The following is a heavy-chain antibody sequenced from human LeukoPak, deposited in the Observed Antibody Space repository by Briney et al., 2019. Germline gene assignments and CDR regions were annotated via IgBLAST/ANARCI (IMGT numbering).Heavy chain of an antibody. CDR1: VGSISSYY. J-gene: IGHJ4*02. CDR3: ARAGYSYGTGYYFDY. Sequence: SETLSLTCTVSVGSISSYYWSWIRLPPGKGLEWIGYIYYTGATYYNPSLKSRVTISLDTSKNQFYLKLSSVTAADAAVYYCARAGYSYGTGYYFDYWGQGALVTVSS. V-gene: IGHV4-59*01. CDR2: IYYTGAT. D-gene: IGHD5-18*01.